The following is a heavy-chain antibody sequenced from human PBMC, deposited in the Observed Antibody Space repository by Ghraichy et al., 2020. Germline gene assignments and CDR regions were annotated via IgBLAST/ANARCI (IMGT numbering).Heavy chain of an antibody. CDR2: ISGSGGST. CDR1: GFTFSSYA. CDR3: AKVPAARCDVLTGPFDY. Sequence: GGSLRLSCAASGFTFSSYAMSWVRQAPGKGLEWVSAISGSGGSTYYADSVKGRFTISRDNSKNTLYLQMNSLRAEDTAVYYCAKVPAARCDVLTGPFDYWCQGTLVTVSS. D-gene: IGHD3-9*01. V-gene: IGHV3-23*01. J-gene: IGHJ4*02.